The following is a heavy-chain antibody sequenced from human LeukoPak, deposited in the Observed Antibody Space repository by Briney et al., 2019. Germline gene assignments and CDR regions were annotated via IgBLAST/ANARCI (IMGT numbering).Heavy chain of an antibody. J-gene: IGHJ4*02. CDR1: GDSSISGSYY. Sequence: SETLSLTCTVSGDSSISGSYYWSWNRQPAGKGLEWIGRIHPSGSTNYNPSLKSRVTISVDTSKNQFSLKLSSVTAADTAVYYCAGESVPAAMRTFDYWGQGTLVTVSS. V-gene: IGHV4-61*02. CDR2: IHPSGST. D-gene: IGHD2-2*01. CDR3: AGESVPAAMRTFDY.